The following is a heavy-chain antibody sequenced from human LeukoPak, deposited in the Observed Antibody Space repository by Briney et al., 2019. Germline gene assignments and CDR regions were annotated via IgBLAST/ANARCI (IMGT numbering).Heavy chain of an antibody. J-gene: IGHJ4*02. V-gene: IGHV3-48*01. CDR1: GFTFSSYN. Sequence: PGGSLRLSCAASGFTFSSYNLNWVRQAPGKGLEWVSYISGSSNTIYYSDSVKGRFTISRDNAKNSLYLQMNSQRAEETAVYYCAKRHLDAAGWTIDYWGQGTLVTVSS. D-gene: IGHD3-9*01. CDR2: ISGSSNTI. CDR3: AKRHLDAAGWTIDY.